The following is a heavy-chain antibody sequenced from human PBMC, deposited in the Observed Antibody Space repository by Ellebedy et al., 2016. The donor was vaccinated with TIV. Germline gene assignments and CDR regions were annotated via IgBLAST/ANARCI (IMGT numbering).Heavy chain of an antibody. CDR3: AKDLPFTMIVVAPGDV. CDR2: ISYDGSNK. D-gene: IGHD3-22*01. V-gene: IGHV3-30-3*01. J-gene: IGHJ6*02. Sequence: GGSLRLXXAASGFTFSSYAMHWVRQAPGKGLEWVAVISYDGSNKYYADSVKGRFTISRDNSKNTLYLQMNSLRAEDTAVYYCAKDLPFTMIVVAPGDVWGQGTTVTVSS. CDR1: GFTFSSYA.